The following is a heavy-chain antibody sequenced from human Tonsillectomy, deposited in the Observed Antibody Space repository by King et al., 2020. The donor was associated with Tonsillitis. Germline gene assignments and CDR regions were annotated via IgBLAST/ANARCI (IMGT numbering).Heavy chain of an antibody. J-gene: IGHJ4*02. D-gene: IGHD1-26*01. CDR3: ARLYSGSYLDRRSFDY. CDR2: IYSGGDT. V-gene: IGHV4-39*01. CDR1: GGSISSSNDY. Sequence: QLQESGPGLVKPSETLSLTCTVSGGSISSSNDYWGWIRQPPGKGLEWIASIYSGGDTYYNPSLKSRVTISVDTSKNQFSLKLSSVTAADTAVYYCARLYSGSYLDRRSFDYWGQGALVTVSS.